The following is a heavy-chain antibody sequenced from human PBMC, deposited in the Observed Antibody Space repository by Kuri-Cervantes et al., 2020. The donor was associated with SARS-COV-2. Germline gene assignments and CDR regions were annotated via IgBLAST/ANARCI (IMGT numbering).Heavy chain of an antibody. D-gene: IGHD5/OR15-5a*01. J-gene: IGHJ4*02. CDR1: GGSFSGYY. CDR3: ARGEWDVVSD. CDR2: INHSGST. Sequence: SQTLSLTCAVYGGSFSGYYWSWIRQSPGKGLEWIGEINHSGSTNYNPPLKSRVTISLETSKNQFSLNLSSVTAADTAVYYCARGEWDVVSDWGQGTLVTVSS. V-gene: IGHV4-34*01.